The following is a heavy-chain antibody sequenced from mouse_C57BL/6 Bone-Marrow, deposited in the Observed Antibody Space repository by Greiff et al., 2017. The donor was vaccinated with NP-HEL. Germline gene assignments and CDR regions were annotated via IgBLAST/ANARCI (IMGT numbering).Heavy chain of an antibody. Sequence: QVQLQQSGAELMKPGASVKLSCKATGYTFSGYWIAWVKQRPGHGLEWIGEFLPGRGSTNYNEKFKGKATFTADTSSNTAYMQLSSLTTEDSAIYYRARVTMVVARRYFDFWGKETTVTVSS. CDR2: FLPGRGST. J-gene: IGHJ1*03. V-gene: IGHV1-9*01. CDR3: ARVTMVVARRYFDF. D-gene: IGHD1-1*01. CDR1: GYTFSGYW.